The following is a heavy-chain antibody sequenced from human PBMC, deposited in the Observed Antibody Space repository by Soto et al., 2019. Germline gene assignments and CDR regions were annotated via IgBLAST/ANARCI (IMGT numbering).Heavy chain of an antibody. V-gene: IGHV3-23*01. CDR2: ITGGGANT. Sequence: EVQLLESGGGLVQPGGPLRLSCAASGFTFSSYAMTWVRQAPGKGLEWVSAITGGGANTYYADSVKGRFTISRDNFKNTLYLQMDSLRDEDTAIYYCAKGSKGFDYWGQGTLVTVSS. CDR1: GFTFSSYA. J-gene: IGHJ4*02. CDR3: AKGSKGFDY. D-gene: IGHD2-2*01.